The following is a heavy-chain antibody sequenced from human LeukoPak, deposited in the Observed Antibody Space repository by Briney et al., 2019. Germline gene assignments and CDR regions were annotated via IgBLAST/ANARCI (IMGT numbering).Heavy chain of an antibody. J-gene: IGHJ6*02. D-gene: IGHD1-26*01. Sequence: GASVKVSCKASGYTFTSYDINWVRQAPGEGLEWMGWMNHNSGNTVYAQKFQRRVTMTRNTSISTAYMELSSLRSEDTAVYYCARDRYSGSYYISIPYYYYYYGMDVWGQGPTVTVSS. CDR3: ARDRYSGSYYISIPYYYYYYGMDV. CDR1: GYTFTSYD. CDR2: MNHNSGNT. V-gene: IGHV1-8*01.